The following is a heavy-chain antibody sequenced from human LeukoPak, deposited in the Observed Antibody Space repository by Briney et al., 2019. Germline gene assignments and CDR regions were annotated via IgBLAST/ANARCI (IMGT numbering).Heavy chain of an antibody. J-gene: IGHJ4*02. V-gene: IGHV3-30*04. CDR2: ISYDADDK. CDR3: ARGRVQCINGICSGARAPTLMADY. Sequence: GGSLRLSCAASGFIFGGYAMHWVRQAPGKGLEWVAVISYDADDKYYADSVKGRFTMSRANSKNALYLEMNSLRVDDTAVYYCARGRVQCINGICSGARAPTLMADYWGQGTLVTASS. CDR1: GFIFGGYA. D-gene: IGHD2-8*01.